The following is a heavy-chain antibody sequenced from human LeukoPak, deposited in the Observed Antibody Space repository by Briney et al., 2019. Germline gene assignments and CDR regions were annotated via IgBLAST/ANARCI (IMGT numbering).Heavy chain of an antibody. D-gene: IGHD5-18*01. CDR2: ISAYNGNT. CDR3: ARELGYNCGCANGNWFDP. J-gene: IGHJ5*02. Sequence: ASVKVSCKASGYTFTSYGVSWVRQAPGQGLEWMGWISAYNGNTNYAQKLQGRVTMTTDTSTSPAYMELRSLRSDDTTVYYCARELGYNCGCANGNWFDPWGQGTLVTVSS. CDR1: GYTFTSYG. V-gene: IGHV1-18*01.